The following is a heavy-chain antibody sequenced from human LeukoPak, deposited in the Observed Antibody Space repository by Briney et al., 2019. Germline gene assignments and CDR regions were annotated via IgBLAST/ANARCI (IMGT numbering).Heavy chain of an antibody. J-gene: IGHJ6*02. CDR3: ARDGLQNCSSTSRKAVYYYYGMDV. CDR1: GFTFSSYS. D-gene: IGHD2-2*01. Sequence: GGSLRLSCAASGFTFSSYSMNWVRQAPGKGLEWVSSISSSSSYIYYADSVKGRFTISRDNAKNSLYLQMNSLRAEDTAVYYCARDGLQNCSSTSRKAVYYYYGMDVWGQGTTVTVSS. CDR2: ISSSSSYI. V-gene: IGHV3-21*01.